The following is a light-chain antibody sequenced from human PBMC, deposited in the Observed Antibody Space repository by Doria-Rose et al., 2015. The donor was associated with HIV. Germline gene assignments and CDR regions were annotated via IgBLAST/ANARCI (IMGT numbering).Light chain of an antibody. CDR2: EDS. CDR1: HSLVNSDGKTY. Sequence: EIVLTQSPLSLSVTPGQPASISCRSSHSLVNSDGKTYLYWYLQKPGKSPQLLIYEDSNRYSGVPDRFSGSGSGTDFTLKISRVEPEDFGVYYCMQTILLPFTFGPGTTVDIK. V-gene: IGKV2D-29*02. J-gene: IGKJ3*01. CDR3: MQTILLPFT.